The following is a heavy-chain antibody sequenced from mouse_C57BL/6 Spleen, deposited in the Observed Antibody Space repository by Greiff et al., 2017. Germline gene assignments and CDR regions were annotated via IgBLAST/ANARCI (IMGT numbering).Heavy chain of an antibody. V-gene: IGHV1-63*01. CDR3: ARSGYGSSLYYFDY. CDR2: IYPGGGYT. CDR1: GYTFTNYW. D-gene: IGHD1-1*01. Sequence: VHLVESGAELVRPGTSVKMSCKASGYTFTNYWIGWAKQRPGHGLEWIGDIYPGGGYTNYNEKFKGKATLTADKSSSTAYMQFSSLTSEDSAIYYCARSGYGSSLYYFDYWGQGTTLTVSS. J-gene: IGHJ2*01.